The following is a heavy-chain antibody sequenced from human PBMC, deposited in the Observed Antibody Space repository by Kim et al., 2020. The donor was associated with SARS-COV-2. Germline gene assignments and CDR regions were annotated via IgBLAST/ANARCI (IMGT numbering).Heavy chain of an antibody. V-gene: IGHV3-30-3*01. D-gene: IGHD3-10*01. Sequence: GGSLRLSCAASGFTFSSYAMHWVRQAPGKGLEWVAVISYDGSNKYYADSVKGRFTISRDNSKNTLYLQMNSLRAEDTAVYYCARDLAYYYGSGSYYRSYYYYGMDVWGQGTTVTVSS. CDR2: ISYDGSNK. CDR1: GFTFSSYA. CDR3: ARDLAYYYGSGSYYRSYYYYGMDV. J-gene: IGHJ6*02.